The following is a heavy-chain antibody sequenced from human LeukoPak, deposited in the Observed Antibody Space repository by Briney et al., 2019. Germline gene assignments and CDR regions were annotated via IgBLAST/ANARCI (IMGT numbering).Heavy chain of an antibody. J-gene: IGHJ4*02. CDR2: ISTDGSIT. V-gene: IGHV3-74*01. CDR1: GFSFSSYW. Sequence: GSLRLSCVASGFSFSSYWMHWVRQAPGKGLVWVSRISTDGSITDYADSVRGRFTISRDNAKNILYLQMNDLGVEDTAIYYCSRGIAAYRGQGTLVTVSS. D-gene: IGHD6-13*01. CDR3: SRGIAAY.